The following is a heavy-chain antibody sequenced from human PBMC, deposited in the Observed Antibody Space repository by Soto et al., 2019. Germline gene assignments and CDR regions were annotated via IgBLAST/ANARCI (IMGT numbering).Heavy chain of an antibody. CDR1: GYTFTSYG. CDR2: ISAYNGNT. D-gene: IGHD6-13*01. Sequence: ASVKVSCKASGYTFTSYGISRVRQAPGQGLEWMGWISAYNGNTNYAQKLQGRVTMTTDTSTSTAYMELRSLRSDDTAVYCCARVSRREVCYNWFDPSCQATLVTVS. J-gene: IGHJ5*02. V-gene: IGHV1-18*01. CDR3: ARVSRREVCYNWFDP.